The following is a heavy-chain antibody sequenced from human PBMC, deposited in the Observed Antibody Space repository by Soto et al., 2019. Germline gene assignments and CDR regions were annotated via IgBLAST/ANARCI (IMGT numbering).Heavy chain of an antibody. CDR3: ARDNPPNYDILTGYYYYYGMDV. D-gene: IGHD3-9*01. V-gene: IGHV1-18*04. CDR1: GYTSTSYG. J-gene: IGHJ6*02. Sequence: ASVKVSCKASGYTSTSYGISWVRQAPGQGLEWMGWISAYNGNTNYAQKLQGRVTMTTDTSTSTAYTELRSLRSDDTAVYYCARDNPPNYDILTGYYYYYGMDVWGQGTTVTVSS. CDR2: ISAYNGNT.